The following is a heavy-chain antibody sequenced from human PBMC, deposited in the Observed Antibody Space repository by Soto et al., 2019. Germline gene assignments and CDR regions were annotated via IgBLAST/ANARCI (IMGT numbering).Heavy chain of an antibody. V-gene: IGHV3-30-3*01. CDR1: GFMFSSYA. J-gene: IGHJ6*02. CDR2: ISYDGSKK. CDR3: ARAPHGMDV. Sequence: QEQLVESGGGVVQPGRSLRLSCVASGFMFSSYAMHWVRQAPGKGLEGVAVISYDGSKKYYTDSVKGRYTISRDDSKNTLYLKVNSLGVEDTAVYYCARAPHGMDVWGQGTTVTVSS.